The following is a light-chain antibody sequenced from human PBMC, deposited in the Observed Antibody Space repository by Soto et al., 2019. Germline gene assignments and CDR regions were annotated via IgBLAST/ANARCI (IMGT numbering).Light chain of an antibody. CDR3: SSYAASNNFYFV. V-gene: IGLV2-8*01. CDR1: SSDVGGYNY. J-gene: IGLJ3*02. CDR2: EVT. Sequence: QSVLTQPPSASGSPGQSVTISCTGTSSDVGGYNYVSWYQQYLGRAPKFMIYEVTKRPSGVPDRFSGSKSGNTASLTVSGLQAEDEADYYCSSYAASNNFYFVFGGGTKLTVL.